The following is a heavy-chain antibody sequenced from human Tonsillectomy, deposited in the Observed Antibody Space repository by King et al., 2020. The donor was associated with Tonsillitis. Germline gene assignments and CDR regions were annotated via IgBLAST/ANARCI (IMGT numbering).Heavy chain of an antibody. CDR1: GGSISSYY. V-gene: IGHV4-59*01. Sequence: QLQESGPGLVKPSETLSLTCTVSGGSISSYYWSWIRQPPGKGLEWIGYIYYSGSTNYNPSLKSQVTISVNTSKNQFSLKLSSVTAADPAVYYCARSGVGYDLWSGYGPTAFDIWGQGPMVTVSS. CDR2: IYYSGST. CDR3: ARSGVGYDLWSGYGPTAFDI. D-gene: IGHD3-3*01. J-gene: IGHJ3*02.